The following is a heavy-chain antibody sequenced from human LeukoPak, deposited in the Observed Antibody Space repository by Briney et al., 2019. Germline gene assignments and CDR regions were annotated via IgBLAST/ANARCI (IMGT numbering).Heavy chain of an antibody. CDR2: IRSSGSTI. V-gene: IGHV3-11*01. CDR1: GFTFSDYY. D-gene: IGHD6-13*01. J-gene: IGHJ4*02. CDR3: ARDRDYSSSCPDY. Sequence: GGSLRLSCAASGFTFSDYYMSWIRQAPGKGLEWVSYIRSSGSTIYYADSVKGRFTISRDNAKNSLYLQMNGLRAEDTAVYYCARDRDYSSSCPDYWGQGTLVTVSS.